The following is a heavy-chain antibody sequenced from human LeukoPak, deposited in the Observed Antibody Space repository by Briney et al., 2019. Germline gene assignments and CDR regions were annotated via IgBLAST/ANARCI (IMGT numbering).Heavy chain of an antibody. J-gene: IGHJ4*02. CDR1: GGSISSSSYY. Sequence: SETLSLTCTVSGGSISSSSYYWGWIRQPPGKGLEWIGSIYYSGSTYYNPSLKSRVTISVDTSKNQFSLKLSSVTAADTALYYCAIHNWTFDYWGQGTLVTVSS. D-gene: IGHD1-1*01. CDR2: IYYSGST. V-gene: IGHV4-39*01. CDR3: AIHNWTFDY.